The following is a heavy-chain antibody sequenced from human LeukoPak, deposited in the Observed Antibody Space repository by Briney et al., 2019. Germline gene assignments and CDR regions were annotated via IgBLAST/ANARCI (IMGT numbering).Heavy chain of an antibody. J-gene: IGHJ5*02. Sequence: SETLSLTRVVSGGSISGYHWSWIRQPPGKGLEWIGYIYYKGITNYNPSLKSRVTISLDTSKSQFSLKLSSVTAADTAVYYCARLVAVTGTVDWFDPWGQGTVVTVSS. D-gene: IGHD2-21*02. CDR2: IYYKGIT. CDR1: GGSISGYH. CDR3: ARLVAVTGTVDWFDP. V-gene: IGHV4-59*08.